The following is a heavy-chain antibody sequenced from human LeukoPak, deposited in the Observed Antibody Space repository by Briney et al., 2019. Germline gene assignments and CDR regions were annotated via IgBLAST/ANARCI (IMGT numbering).Heavy chain of an antibody. CDR2: INPNSGGT. CDR3: ARTGGAGYYFDY. CDR1: GYTFTGYY. Sequence: ASVKVSCKASGYTFTGYYMHWVRQAPGQGLEWMGWINPNSGGTNYARKFQGRVTMTRDTSISTAYMELSRLRSDDTAVYYCARTGGAGYYFDYWGQGTLVTVSS. V-gene: IGHV1-2*02. J-gene: IGHJ4*02. D-gene: IGHD3-16*01.